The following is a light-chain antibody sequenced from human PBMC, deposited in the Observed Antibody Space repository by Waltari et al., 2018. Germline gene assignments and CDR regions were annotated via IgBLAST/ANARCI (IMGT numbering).Light chain of an antibody. Sequence: SHVVTQFPPVSVAPGETARNTCGGDNIGRKRGHWYQQRPGQAPVLVISYDSDRPSGIPERFSGYNSGNTATLTISWVEADDEADYYCLVWHSTTDHHGVFGGGTKLTVL. J-gene: IGLJ2*01. CDR1: NIGRKR. CDR2: YDS. V-gene: IGLV3-21*04. CDR3: LVWHSTTDHHGV.